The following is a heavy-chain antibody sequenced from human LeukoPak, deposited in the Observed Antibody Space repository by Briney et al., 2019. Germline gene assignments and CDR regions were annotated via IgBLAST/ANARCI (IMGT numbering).Heavy chain of an antibody. CDR3: AGEFVVSGWYFDY. CDR2: IYYSGST. D-gene: IGHD6-19*01. CDR1: RGSISSGDYY. Sequence: SETLSLTCTVSRGSISSGDYYWSWIRQPPGKGLEWIGYIYYSGSTYYNPSLKSRLTISVDTSKNQFSLKLSSVTAADTAVYYCAGEFVVSGWYFDYWGQGTLVTVSS. J-gene: IGHJ4*02. V-gene: IGHV4-30-4*01.